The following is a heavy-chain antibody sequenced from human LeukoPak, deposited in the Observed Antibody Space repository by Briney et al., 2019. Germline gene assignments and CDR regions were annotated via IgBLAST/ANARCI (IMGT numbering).Heavy chain of an antibody. CDR2: MSGSGYTT. V-gene: IGHV3-23*01. CDR3: AKEIEERWLQLGWAE. J-gene: IGHJ4*02. D-gene: IGHD5-24*01. Sequence: PGGSLRLSCAASGFTFKSYAMSWVRQAPGKGLEWVSGMSGSGYTTYHADSVKGRFTISRDNSKNTLYLQMNSLRAEDTAVYYCAKEIEERWLQLGWAEWGQGTLVAVSS. CDR1: GFTFKSYA.